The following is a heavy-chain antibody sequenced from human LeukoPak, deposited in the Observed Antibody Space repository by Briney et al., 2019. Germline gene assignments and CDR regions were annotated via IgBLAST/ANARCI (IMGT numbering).Heavy chain of an antibody. Sequence: SETLSLTCTVSGGSISSSSYYWGWIRQPPGKGLEWIGSIYYSGSTYYNPSLKSRVTISVDTSKNQFSLKLSSVTVADTAVYYCARPHDYGDYYFDYWGQGTLVTVSS. CDR2: IYYSGST. V-gene: IGHV4-39*01. J-gene: IGHJ4*02. CDR3: ARPHDYGDYYFDY. CDR1: GGSISSSSYY. D-gene: IGHD4-17*01.